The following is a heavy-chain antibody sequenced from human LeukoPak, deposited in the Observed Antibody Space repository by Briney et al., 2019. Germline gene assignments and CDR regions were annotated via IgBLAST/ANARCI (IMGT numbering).Heavy chain of an antibody. V-gene: IGHV3-74*01. J-gene: IGHJ1*01. CDR3: AREYSSSWYGGSGEYFQH. CDR1: GFPFNNYW. Sequence: GGSLRLSCAASGFPFNNYWMHWVRQAPGKGLVWVSRINNDGSYTNYADSVKGRFTISRDNSKNTLYLQMNSLRAEDTAVYYCAREYSSSWYGGSGEYFQHWGQGTLVTVSS. CDR2: INNDGSYT. D-gene: IGHD6-13*01.